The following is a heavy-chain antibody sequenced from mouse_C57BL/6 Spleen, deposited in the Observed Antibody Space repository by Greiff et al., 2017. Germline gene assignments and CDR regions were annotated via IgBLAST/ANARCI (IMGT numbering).Heavy chain of an antibody. D-gene: IGHD2-3*01. Sequence: EVQLQQSGTVLARPGASVKMSCKTSGYTFTSYWMHWVKQRPGQGLEWIGVIYPGNSDTSYNQKFKGKAKLTAVTSASTAYMERSSLTNEDSAVYYCTRIMGADGYYRGYWGQGTTLTVSS. V-gene: IGHV1-5*01. CDR1: GYTFTSYW. J-gene: IGHJ2*01. CDR2: IYPGNSDT. CDR3: TRIMGADGYYRGY.